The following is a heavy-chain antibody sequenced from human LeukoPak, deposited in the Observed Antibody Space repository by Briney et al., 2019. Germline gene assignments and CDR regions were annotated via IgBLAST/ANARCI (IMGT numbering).Heavy chain of an antibody. D-gene: IGHD1-26*01. CDR3: ARDGIVGAANFDY. CDR2: ISSSGSTI. J-gene: IGHJ4*02. CDR1: GFTFSDYY. Sequence: GGSLRLSCAASGFTFSDYYMSWIRQAPGKGLEWVSYISSSGSTIYYADSVKGRFTISRDNAKNSLYLQMNSLRAEDTAVYYSARDGIVGAANFDYWGQGTLVTVSS. V-gene: IGHV3-11*01.